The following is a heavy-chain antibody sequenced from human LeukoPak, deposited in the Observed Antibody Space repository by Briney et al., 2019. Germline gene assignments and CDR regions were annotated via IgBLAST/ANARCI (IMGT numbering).Heavy chain of an antibody. CDR1: GYTFTTYD. CDR3: ARIAAPGNRRLNF. D-gene: IGHD6-13*01. V-gene: IGHV1-8*01. CDR2: MNPNSGNT. J-gene: IGHJ4*02. Sequence: ASVKVSFEASGYTFTTYDINWVRQAAGQGLEWMGWMNPNSGNTGNAQKFQGRVTMTRNTSISAAYMELTSLTSEDTAVYFCARIAAPGNRRLNFWGQETLVTVSS.